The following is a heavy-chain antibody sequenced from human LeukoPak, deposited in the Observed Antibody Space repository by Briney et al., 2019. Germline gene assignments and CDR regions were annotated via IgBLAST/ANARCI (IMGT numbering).Heavy chain of an antibody. D-gene: IGHD2-2*01. CDR2: IDHSGNT. V-gene: IGHV4-31*03. Sequence: SETLSLTCTVSGGSISSGGYYWSWIRQYPGKGQEWIGYIDHSGNTYYNPSLKSRVTISVDTSKNQFSLNLSSVTAADTAVYYCARAYCSSTSCYAGKPDWFDPWGQGTLVTVSS. J-gene: IGHJ5*02. CDR3: ARAYCSSTSCYAGKPDWFDP. CDR1: GGSISSGGYY.